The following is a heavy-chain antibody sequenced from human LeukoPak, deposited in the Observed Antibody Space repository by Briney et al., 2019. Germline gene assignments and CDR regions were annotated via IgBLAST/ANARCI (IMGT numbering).Heavy chain of an antibody. Sequence: ASVKVSCKASGYTFTSYDINWVRQATGQGLEWMGWMNPNSGNTGYAQKFQGRVTITRNTSISTAYMELSSLRSEDTAVYYCARDRAIGYCSSTSCYWAYDYWGQGTLVTVSS. J-gene: IGHJ4*02. D-gene: IGHD2-2*01. CDR3: ARDRAIGYCSSTSCYWAYDY. CDR2: MNPNSGNT. CDR1: GYTFTSYD. V-gene: IGHV1-8*03.